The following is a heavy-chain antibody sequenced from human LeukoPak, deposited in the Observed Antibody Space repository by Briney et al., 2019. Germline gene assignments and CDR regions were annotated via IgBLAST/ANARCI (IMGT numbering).Heavy chain of an antibody. CDR1: GFDFSSNW. J-gene: IGHJ4*02. V-gene: IGHV3-74*01. D-gene: IGHD6-19*01. CDR2: IKGDGIST. CDR3: AKDPSSGWLGFDY. Sequence: GGSLRLSCAASGFDFSSNWMHWVRHAPGQGLVWVSRIKGDGISTNYADSVKGRFTISRDIAKNTLYLQMNSLRAEDTAVYYCAKDPSSGWLGFDYWGQGTLVTVSS.